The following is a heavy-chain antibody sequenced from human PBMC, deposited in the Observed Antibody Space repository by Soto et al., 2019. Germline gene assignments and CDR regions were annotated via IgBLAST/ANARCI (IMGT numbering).Heavy chain of an antibody. V-gene: IGHV3-49*03. J-gene: IGHJ4*02. D-gene: IGHD2-15*01. CDR3: TRDRCSGGSCYSHRLDY. Sequence: GGSLRLSCTASGFTFGDYAMSWFRQAPGKGLEWVGFIRSKAYGGTTEYAASVKGRFTISRDDSKSIAYLQMNSLKTEDTAVYYCTRDRCSGGSCYSHRLDYWGQGTLVTVSS. CDR2: IRSKAYGGTT. CDR1: GFTFGDYA.